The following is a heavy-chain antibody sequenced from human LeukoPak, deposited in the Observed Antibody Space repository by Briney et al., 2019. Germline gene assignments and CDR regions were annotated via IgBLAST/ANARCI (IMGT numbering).Heavy chain of an antibody. CDR1: GGSFSGYY. J-gene: IGHJ6*04. CDR2: INHSGST. D-gene: IGHD2-2*01. CDR3: ARTTGYCSSTSCPYYYYYYGMDV. Sequence: SETLSLTCAVYGGSFSGYYWSWIRQPPGKGLEWIGEINHSGSTNYNPSLKSRVTISVDTSKNQFSLKLSSVTAVDTAVYYCARTTGYCSSTSCPYYYYYYGMDVWGKGTTVTVSS. V-gene: IGHV4-34*01.